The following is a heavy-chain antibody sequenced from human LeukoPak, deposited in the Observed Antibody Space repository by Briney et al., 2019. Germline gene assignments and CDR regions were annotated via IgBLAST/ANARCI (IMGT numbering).Heavy chain of an antibody. D-gene: IGHD1-26*01. CDR1: GFTVSSNY. J-gene: IGHJ4*02. Sequence: GGSLRLSCAASGFTVSSNYMSWVRQAPGKGLEWVSVIYSGGSTYYADSVKGRFTISRDNSKNTLYLQMNSLRAEGTAVYYCARVGWELEYFDYWGQGTLVTVSS. CDR3: ARVGWELEYFDY. V-gene: IGHV3-66*01. CDR2: IYSGGST.